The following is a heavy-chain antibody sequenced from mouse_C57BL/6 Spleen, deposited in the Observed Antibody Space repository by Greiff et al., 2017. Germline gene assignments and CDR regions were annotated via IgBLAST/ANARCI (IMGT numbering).Heavy chain of an antibody. CDR3: ARNSNTTVEGLAY. J-gene: IGHJ3*01. V-gene: IGHV2-2*01. D-gene: IGHD1-1*01. Sequence: VQLVESGPGLVQPSQSLSITCTVSGFSLTSYGVHWVRQSPGKGLEWLGVIWSGGSTDYNAAFISRLSISKDNSKSQVFFKMNSLQADDTAIYYCARNSNTTVEGLAYWGQGTLVTVSA. CDR1: GFSLTSYG. CDR2: IWSGGST.